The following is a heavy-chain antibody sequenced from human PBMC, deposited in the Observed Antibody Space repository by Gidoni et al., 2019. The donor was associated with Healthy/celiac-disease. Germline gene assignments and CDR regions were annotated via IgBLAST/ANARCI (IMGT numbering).Heavy chain of an antibody. J-gene: IGHJ4*02. Sequence: QVQLVQSGAEVKKPGASVMDSCKASGDPFTSYGLSWVRQAPGHGLEWMGGISAYNGNTHHAQKLQGRVTMTTDTSTSTAYMELRSLRSDDTAVYYCARDGPYSSSWGRFDYWGQGTLVTVSS. CDR3: ARDGPYSSSWGRFDY. V-gene: IGHV1-18*01. D-gene: IGHD6-13*01. CDR1: GDPFTSYG. CDR2: ISAYNGNT.